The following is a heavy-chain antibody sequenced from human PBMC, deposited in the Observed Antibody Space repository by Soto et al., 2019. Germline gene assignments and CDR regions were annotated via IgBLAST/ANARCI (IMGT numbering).Heavy chain of an antibody. CDR1: GYTFTSYG. CDR2: ISAYNGNT. D-gene: IGHD2-15*01. Sequence: ASVKVSCKASGYTFTSYGISWVRQAPGQGLEWMGWISAYNGNTNYAQKLQGRVTMTTDTSTSTAYMELRSLRSDDTAVYYCARVGTPVGYCSGGSCYSGFDYWGQGTLVTVSS. CDR3: ARVGTPVGYCSGGSCYSGFDY. V-gene: IGHV1-18*01. J-gene: IGHJ4*02.